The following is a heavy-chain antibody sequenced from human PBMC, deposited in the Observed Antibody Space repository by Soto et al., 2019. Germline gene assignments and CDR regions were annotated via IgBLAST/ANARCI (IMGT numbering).Heavy chain of an antibody. J-gene: IGHJ4*02. CDR2: IYWDDDK. V-gene: IGHV2-5*02. D-gene: IGHD5-12*01. CDR1: GFSLSTSGVG. CDR3: AHKGAGYRGFKY. Sequence: QITLKESGPTLVKPTQTLTLACTFSGFSLSTSGVGVGWIRQPPGKALEWLALIYWDDDKRYSPSLKSRLTITKDTSKNQVVLTMTNMDPLDTATYSCAHKGAGYRGFKYWGQGTLVTVSS.